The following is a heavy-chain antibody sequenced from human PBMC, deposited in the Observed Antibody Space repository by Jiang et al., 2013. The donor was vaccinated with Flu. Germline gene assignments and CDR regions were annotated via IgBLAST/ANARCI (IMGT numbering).Heavy chain of an antibody. V-gene: IGHV1-69*08. CDR1: GDRFTSRT. J-gene: IGHJ4*02. D-gene: IGHD3-10*01. Sequence: GAEVKKPGSSVKVSCKTSGDRFTSRTVSWVRQAPGQGLEWMGWTIPIITQTNYAQKFHGRVTITADKSTSTAYMEVRSLRSEDTAVYYCARDGDGSGSYIAHWGQGTLVTVSS. CDR3: ARDGDGSGSYIAH. CDR2: TIPIITQT.